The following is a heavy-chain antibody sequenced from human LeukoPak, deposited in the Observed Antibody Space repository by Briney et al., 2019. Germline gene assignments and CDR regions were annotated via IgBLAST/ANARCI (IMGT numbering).Heavy chain of an antibody. Sequence: PSETLSLTCTVSGGSISSSSYYWGWIRQPPGKGLEWIGSIYYSGSTYYNPSLKSRVTISVDTSKNQFSLKVNSVTAADTAVCYCVWSSGWYHGYFQHWGQGTLVTVSS. CDR1: GGSISSSSYY. J-gene: IGHJ1*01. CDR2: IYYSGST. CDR3: VWSSGWYHGYFQH. V-gene: IGHV4-39*01. D-gene: IGHD6-19*01.